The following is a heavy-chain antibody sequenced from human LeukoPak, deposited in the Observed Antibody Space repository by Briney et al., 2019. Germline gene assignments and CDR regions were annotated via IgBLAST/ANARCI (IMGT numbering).Heavy chain of an antibody. Sequence: KPSETLSLTCAVYGGSFSGYYWSWIRQPPGKGLEWIGEINHSGSTNYNPSLKSRVTISVDTSKNRFSLKLSSVTAADTAVYYCARPLTYYYDSSGFRFDPWGQGTLVTVSS. CDR2: INHSGST. CDR1: GGSFSGYY. D-gene: IGHD3-22*01. CDR3: ARPLTYYYDSSGFRFDP. J-gene: IGHJ5*02. V-gene: IGHV4-34*01.